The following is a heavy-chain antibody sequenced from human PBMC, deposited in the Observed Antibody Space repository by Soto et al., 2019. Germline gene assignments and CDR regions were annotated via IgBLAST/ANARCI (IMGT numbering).Heavy chain of an antibody. CDR2: IYPGDSDT. CDR3: ARDSGSVQDYYYYYGMDV. CDR1: GYSFTSYW. J-gene: IGHJ6*02. D-gene: IGHD6-19*01. Sequence: GESLKISCKGSGYSFTSYWIGWVRQMPGKGLEWMGIIYPGDSDTRYSPSFQGQVTISADKSISTAYLQWSSLKASDTAMYYCARDSGSVQDYYYYYGMDVWGQGTTVTVSS. V-gene: IGHV5-51*01.